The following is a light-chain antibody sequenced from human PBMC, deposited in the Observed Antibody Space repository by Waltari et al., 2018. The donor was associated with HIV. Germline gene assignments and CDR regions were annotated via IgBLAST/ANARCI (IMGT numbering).Light chain of an antibody. CDR1: GAEIGAYNY. J-gene: IGLJ2*01. CDR3: SSYTTFNTVI. V-gene: IGLV2-14*03. Sequence: QSALTQPASVSGSPGQSITISCAGTGAEIGAYNYVAWYQKLPDSVPKLIIYDVTSRPSGISDRFSASKSGNAASLIISGLQAEDEGDYYCSSYTTFNTVIFGGGTKLTVL. CDR2: DVT.